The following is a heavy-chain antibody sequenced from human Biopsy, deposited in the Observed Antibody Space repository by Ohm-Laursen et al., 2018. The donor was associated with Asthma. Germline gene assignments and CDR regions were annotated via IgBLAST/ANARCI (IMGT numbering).Heavy chain of an antibody. CDR2: INPSGGST. CDR3: ARGQKSAGDRWFDP. Sequence: GSSVKVSCNASGYTFTSYYMHWVRQAPGQGLEWMGIINPSGGSTSYAQKFQGRVTITRDTSTSTAYMEVSRLRSDDTAVYYCARGQKSAGDRWFDPWGQGTLVTVSS. CDR1: GYTFTSYY. D-gene: IGHD6-13*01. V-gene: IGHV1-46*01. J-gene: IGHJ5*02.